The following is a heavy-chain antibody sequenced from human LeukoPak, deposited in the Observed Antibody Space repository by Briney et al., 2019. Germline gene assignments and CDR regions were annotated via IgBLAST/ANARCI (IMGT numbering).Heavy chain of an antibody. V-gene: IGHV4-31*01. CDR3: ARDQRGDSGSYLPYGMDV. J-gene: IGHJ6*02. Sequence: SQTLSLTCTVSGGSISSGGYYWSWIRQHPGKGLEWIGYIYYSGSTYYNPSLKSQVTISVDTSKNQFSLKLSSVTAADTAVYYCARDQRGDSGSYLPYGMDVWGQGTTVTVSS. CDR1: GGSISSGGYY. D-gene: IGHD3-10*01. CDR2: IYYSGST.